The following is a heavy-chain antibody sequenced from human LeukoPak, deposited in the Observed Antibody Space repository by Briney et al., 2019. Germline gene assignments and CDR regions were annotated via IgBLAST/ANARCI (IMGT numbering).Heavy chain of an antibody. Sequence: PSETLSLTCTVSGGSISSYYWSWIRQPPGKGLEWIGYIYYSGSTNYNPSLKSRVTISVDKSKNQFSLKLSSVTAADTAVYYCARDRTGGAYDIWGQGTMVTVSS. J-gene: IGHJ3*02. V-gene: IGHV4-59*12. CDR3: ARDRTGGAYDI. CDR2: IYYSGST. CDR1: GGSISSYY. D-gene: IGHD1-26*01.